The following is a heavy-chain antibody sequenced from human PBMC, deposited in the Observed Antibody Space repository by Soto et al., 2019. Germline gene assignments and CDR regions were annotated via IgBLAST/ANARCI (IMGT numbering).Heavy chain of an antibody. D-gene: IGHD2-21*01. CDR1: GGTFSSNA. CDR3: ARWSEVIGGFFAS. V-gene: IGHV1-69*01. CDR2: ILPLFGTG. Sequence: QVQLVQSGAEVKKPGSSVRVSCKASGGTFSSNAISWVRQAPGQGLEWMGGILPLFGTGKYAQKFLGRVTVSADESTNTAYMELRDLRSDDTAVYYCARWSEVIGGFFASWGQGTLVTVSS. J-gene: IGHJ4*02.